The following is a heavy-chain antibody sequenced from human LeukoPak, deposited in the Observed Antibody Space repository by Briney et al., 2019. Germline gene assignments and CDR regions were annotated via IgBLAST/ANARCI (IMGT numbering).Heavy chain of an antibody. CDR2: IYYSGSS. Sequence: PSETLSLTCTVSVGSISSYYWSWIRQPPRKGLEWIGYIYYSGSSNYSPSLKSRVTISVDTSKNQFSLNLSSVTAADTAVYYCARSSSWSYNLDSWGQGTLVTVSP. J-gene: IGHJ4*02. CDR1: VGSISSYY. D-gene: IGHD6-13*01. CDR3: ARSSSWSYNLDS. V-gene: IGHV4-59*08.